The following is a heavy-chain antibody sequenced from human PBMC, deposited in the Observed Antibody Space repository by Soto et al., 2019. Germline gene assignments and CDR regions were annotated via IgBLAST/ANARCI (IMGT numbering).Heavy chain of an antibody. CDR1: VGSISSGGYY. Sequence: PSETLSLTCTVSVGSISSGGYYWSWIRQHPGKGLEWIGYIYYSGSTYYNPSLKSRVTISVDTSKNQFSLKLSSVTAADTAVYYCARNNYDFWSLQNYGMDVWGQGTTVTVSS. CDR3: ARNNYDFWSLQNYGMDV. J-gene: IGHJ6*02. V-gene: IGHV4-31*03. D-gene: IGHD3-3*01. CDR2: IYYSGST.